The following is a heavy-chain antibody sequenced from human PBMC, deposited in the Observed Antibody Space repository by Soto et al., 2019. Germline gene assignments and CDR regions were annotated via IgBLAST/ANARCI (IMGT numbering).Heavy chain of an antibody. CDR3: ARATAARKEKYYLDY. Sequence: QVQLVQSGAEVKKPGSSVKVSCKASGGTFSSYAISWVRQAPGQGLEWMGGIIPIFGTANYAQKFQGRVTITADESTSTAYLELVSLISEVKVVYYCARATAARKEKYYLDYWGQGTLVTVSS. D-gene: IGHD2-15*01. V-gene: IGHV1-69*01. CDR2: IIPIFGTA. J-gene: IGHJ4*02. CDR1: GGTFSSYA.